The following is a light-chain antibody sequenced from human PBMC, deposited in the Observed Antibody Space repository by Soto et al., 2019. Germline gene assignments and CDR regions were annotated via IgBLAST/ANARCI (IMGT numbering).Light chain of an antibody. CDR1: TPNIGKNA. CDR2: HND. CDR3: AAWDDNLDGYV. J-gene: IGLJ1*01. V-gene: IGLV1-36*01. Sequence: QSVLTQPPSVSGAPRQRVTISCSGSTPNIGKNAVNWYQQLPGKAPKLVIYHNDLLPSGVPDRFSGSKSGTSASLAISGLQSDDEADYYCAAWDDNLDGYVFGTGTKVTVL.